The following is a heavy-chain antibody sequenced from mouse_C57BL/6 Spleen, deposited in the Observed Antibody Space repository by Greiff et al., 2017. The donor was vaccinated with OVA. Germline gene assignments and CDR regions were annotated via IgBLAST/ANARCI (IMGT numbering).Heavy chain of an antibody. CDR1: GYAFSSSW. J-gene: IGHJ4*01. V-gene: IGHV1-82*01. D-gene: IGHD1-1*01. Sequence: QVQLQQSGPELVKPGASVKISCKASGYAFSSSWMNWVKQRPGKGLEWIGRIYPGDGVTNYNGKFKGKATLTADKSSSTAYMQLSSLTSEDSAVYFCARGETTVGAMDYWGQGTSVTVSS. CDR3: ARGETTVGAMDY. CDR2: IYPGDGVT.